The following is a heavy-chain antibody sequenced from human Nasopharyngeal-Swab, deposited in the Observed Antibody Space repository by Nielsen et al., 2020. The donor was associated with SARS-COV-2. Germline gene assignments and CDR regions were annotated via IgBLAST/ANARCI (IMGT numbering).Heavy chain of an antibody. J-gene: IGHJ6*02. D-gene: IGHD5-18*01. CDR2: ISYDGSNK. CDR1: GFTFSTYA. CDR3: AKALAAMDDYYYYGMDV. V-gene: IGHV3-30*18. Sequence: GESLKISCAPSGFTFSTYAIHWVRRAPGKGLEWVAVISYDGSNKYYADSVKGRFTISRDNSKNTLYLQMNSLRAEDTAVYYCAKALAAMDDYYYYGMDVWGQGTTVTVSS.